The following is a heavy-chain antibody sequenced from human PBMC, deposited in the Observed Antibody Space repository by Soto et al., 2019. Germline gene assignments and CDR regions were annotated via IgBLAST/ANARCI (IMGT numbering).Heavy chain of an antibody. Sequence: SETLSLTCPFSGGSVISGSYYWTWIRQPPGKGLEWIGHIYYSGSTNYNPSLKSRVTISLDTSKNQFSLKLSSVTAADTAVYYCAREYHPWGQGTLVTVSS. D-gene: IGHD2-2*02. J-gene: IGHJ5*02. CDR2: IYYSGST. V-gene: IGHV4-61*01. CDR1: GGSVISGSYY. CDR3: AREYHP.